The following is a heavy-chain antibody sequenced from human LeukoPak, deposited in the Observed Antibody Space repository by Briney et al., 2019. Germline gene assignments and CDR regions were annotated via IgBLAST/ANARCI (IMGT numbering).Heavy chain of an antibody. Sequence: ASVKVSCKASGYTFTGYYMHWVRQATGQGLEWMGWMKPNSGNTGYAQKFQGRVTISRNTSINTAYMELSSLRSEDTAVYYCARDGRAVATNFDYWGQGTLVTVSS. D-gene: IGHD5-12*01. CDR2: MKPNSGNT. CDR3: ARDGRAVATNFDY. V-gene: IGHV1-8*03. J-gene: IGHJ4*02. CDR1: GYTFTGYY.